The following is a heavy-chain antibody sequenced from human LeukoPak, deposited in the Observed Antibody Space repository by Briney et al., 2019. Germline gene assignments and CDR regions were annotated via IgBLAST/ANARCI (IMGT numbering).Heavy chain of an antibody. CDR1: GFTFSSHS. J-gene: IGHJ4*02. CDR2: INSSSTTI. V-gene: IGHV3-48*01. CDR3: ARFSAVGTPFFDY. Sequence: GGSLRLSCAASGFTFSSHSMNWVRQAPEKGLEWVSYINSSSTTIYYADSVEGRFTISRDNAKNSLYLQMNSLRAEDTAIYYCARFSAVGTPFFDYWGQGTLVTVSS. D-gene: IGHD6-13*01.